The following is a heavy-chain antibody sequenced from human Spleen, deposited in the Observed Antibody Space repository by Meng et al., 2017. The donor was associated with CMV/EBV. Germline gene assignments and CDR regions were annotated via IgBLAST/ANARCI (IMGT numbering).Heavy chain of an antibody. CDR3: AGDTGGGRFDY. D-gene: IGHD2-8*02. CDR2: IYYSGST. Sequence: GSLRLSCTVSGGSISSYYWSWIRQPPGKGLEWIGYIYYSGSTNYNPSLKSRVTISVDTSKNQFSLKLSSVTAADTAVYYCAGDTGGGRFDYWGQGTLVTVSS. CDR1: GGSISSYY. J-gene: IGHJ4*02. V-gene: IGHV4-59*01.